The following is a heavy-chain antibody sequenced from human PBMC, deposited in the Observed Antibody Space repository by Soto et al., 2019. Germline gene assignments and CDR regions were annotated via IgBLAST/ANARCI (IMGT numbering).Heavy chain of an antibody. CDR3: ARAGVTPHFFDY. CDR1: GFSVRTNY. J-gene: IGHJ4*02. D-gene: IGHD3-3*02. CDR2: FESGGSI. V-gene: IGHV3-53*01. Sequence: LRLSCAASGFSVRTNYMSWVRQAPGKGLDWVSVFESGGSIYYADSVKGRFIISRDYAKNTVDLQMNSLRVEDTAVYYCARAGVTPHFFDYWGQGTLVTVSS.